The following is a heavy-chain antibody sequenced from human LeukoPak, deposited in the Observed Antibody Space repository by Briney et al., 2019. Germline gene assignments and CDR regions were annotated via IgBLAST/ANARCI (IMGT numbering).Heavy chain of an antibody. CDR3: ARDHIVAGIDR. CDR2: IKEDGSRK. D-gene: IGHD5-12*01. J-gene: IGHJ5*02. Sequence: GGSLRLSCEASGFTFSSYWMSWVRQAPGKGLEWVANIKEDGSRKYYVDSVKGRFTISRDNAKNSLYLQMSSLRVEDTALYYCARDHIVAGIDRWGQGTLVTVSS. CDR1: GFTFSSYW. V-gene: IGHV3-7*01.